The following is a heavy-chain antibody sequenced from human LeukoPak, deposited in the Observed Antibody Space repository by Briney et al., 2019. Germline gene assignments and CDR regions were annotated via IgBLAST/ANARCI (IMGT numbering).Heavy chain of an antibody. V-gene: IGHV4-59*01. CDR3: ATIQGIAVAGTGWLDP. CDR1: GGSISSYY. CDR2: IYKSGST. D-gene: IGHD6-19*01. J-gene: IGHJ5*02. Sequence: PSETLSLTCTVSGGSISSYYWSWIRQPPGKGLEWIGYIYKSGSTNHNPSLRSRVTISLDTSKNQFSLKLSSVTAADTAVYYCATIQGIAVAGTGWLDPWGQGTLVTVSS.